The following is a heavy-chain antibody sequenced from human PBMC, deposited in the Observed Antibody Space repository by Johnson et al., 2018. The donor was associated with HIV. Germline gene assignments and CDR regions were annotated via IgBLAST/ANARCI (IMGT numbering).Heavy chain of an antibody. J-gene: IGHJ3*02. Sequence: VQLVESGGGLVQPGGSLRLSCAASGFTFSSYAMSWVRQAPGKGLEWVSAISGSGGSTYYADSVKGRFTISRDNSKNTLYLQMNSLRAEDTAVYYCAKDMEYYYDSSGTKGAFDIWGQGTMVTVSS. CDR3: AKDMEYYYDSSGTKGAFDI. CDR2: ISGSGGST. D-gene: IGHD3-22*01. CDR1: GFTFSSYA. V-gene: IGHV3-23*04.